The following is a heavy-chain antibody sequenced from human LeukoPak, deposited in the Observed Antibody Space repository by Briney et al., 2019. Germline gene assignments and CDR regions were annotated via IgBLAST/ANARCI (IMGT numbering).Heavy chain of an antibody. CDR3: ARAGLTGRYNWFDP. Sequence: AEALSLTCTVSGGSISSYYWSWIRQPPGKGLEWIAYIYYSGSTNYSPSLKSRVTISVDTSKNQFSLKLSSVTAADTAVYYCARAGLTGRYNWFDPWGQGTLVTVSS. CDR1: GGSISSYY. V-gene: IGHV4-59*01. D-gene: IGHD1-20*01. CDR2: IYYSGST. J-gene: IGHJ5*02.